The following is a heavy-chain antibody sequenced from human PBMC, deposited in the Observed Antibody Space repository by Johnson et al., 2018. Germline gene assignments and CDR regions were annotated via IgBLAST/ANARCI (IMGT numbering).Heavy chain of an antibody. CDR2: IHYSGTT. J-gene: IGHJ4*02. CDR1: GDSISTYY. CDR3: ARMYFYDNSPYYSCDC. V-gene: IGHV4-59*01. Sequence: QVQLQESGPGLLKXSETXSLXCSVSGDSISTYYWTWIRQPPGKGLEWIGYIHYSGTTNYTPSLKSRVTISVDTSKNQFSLKLSSVTAADTAVYYCARMYFYDNSPYYSCDCWGQGTLVTVSS. D-gene: IGHD3-22*01.